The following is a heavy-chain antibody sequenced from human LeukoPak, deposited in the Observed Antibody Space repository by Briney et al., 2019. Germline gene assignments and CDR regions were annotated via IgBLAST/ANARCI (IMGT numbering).Heavy chain of an antibody. V-gene: IGHV3-23*01. D-gene: IGHD2-2*01. Sequence: PGGSLRLSCVAPGFTFSSYAMKWVRQAPGKGLEWVSVISGSGGGTYYADSVKGRFTISRDTSKNTLYLQMNSLRAEDTAVYYCAKIQYCSSTSCEEGDYWGQGTLVTVSS. CDR2: ISGSGGGT. CDR1: GFTFSSYA. CDR3: AKIQYCSSTSCEEGDY. J-gene: IGHJ4*02.